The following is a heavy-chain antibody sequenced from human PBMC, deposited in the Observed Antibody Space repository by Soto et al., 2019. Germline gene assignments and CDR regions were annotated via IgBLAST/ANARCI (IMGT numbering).Heavy chain of an antibody. CDR1: GFTFSSYS. V-gene: IGHV3-48*04. CDR3: ARHSAVAGTCDY. CDR2: ISSSGSII. Sequence: GGSLRLSCAASGFTFSSYSMSWIRQAPGKGLEWVSYISSSGSIIYYADSVKGRFTISRDNAKNSLYLQMNSLRAEDTAVYYCARHSAVAGTCDYWAQGTLVTVSS. J-gene: IGHJ4*02. D-gene: IGHD6-19*01.